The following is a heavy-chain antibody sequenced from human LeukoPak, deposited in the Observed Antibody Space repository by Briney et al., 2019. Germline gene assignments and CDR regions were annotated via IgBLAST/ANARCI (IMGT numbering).Heavy chain of an antibody. V-gene: IGHV3-53*01. CDR2: LYSRGDT. D-gene: IGHD6-19*01. CDR1: GFTVSTHY. CDR3: ARDSSSFPNYFDY. Sequence: GGPLRLSCAASGFTVSTHYMSWVRQAPGKGLEWVSLLYSRGDTFYADSVKGRFTISRDNSKNTLYLQMNSLTAEDTAVYFCARDSSSFPNYFDYWGQGTLVTVSS. J-gene: IGHJ4*02.